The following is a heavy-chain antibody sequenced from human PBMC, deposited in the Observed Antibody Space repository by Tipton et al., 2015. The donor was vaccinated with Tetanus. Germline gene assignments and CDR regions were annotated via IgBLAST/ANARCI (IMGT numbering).Heavy chain of an antibody. CDR1: GFTFSNAW. D-gene: IGHD4-11*01. J-gene: IGHJ4*02. CDR2: IKSKTDGGTT. Sequence: GSLRLSCAASGFTFSNAWMSWVRQAPGKGLEWVGRIKSKTDGGTTDYAAPVKGRFTISRDDSKNTLYLQMNSLKTEDTAVYYCTKQDALYSNYECFDYWGQGTLVTVSS. V-gene: IGHV3-15*01. CDR3: TKQDALYSNYECFDY.